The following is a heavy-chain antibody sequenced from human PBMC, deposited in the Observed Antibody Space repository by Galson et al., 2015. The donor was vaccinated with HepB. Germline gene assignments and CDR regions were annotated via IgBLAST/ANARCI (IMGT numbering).Heavy chain of an antibody. Sequence: SLRLSCAASGFSISDYAMAWVRQAPEKGLEWVSSVTRGNYIYYAESVKGRFTISRDISKNILYLQMNSLRVEDTAIYYCAQERGCGGNNCHNLRGYWGQGTRVTVSS. CDR3: AQERGCGGNNCHNLRGY. J-gene: IGHJ4*02. V-gene: IGHV3-23*01. D-gene: IGHD2-21*01. CDR1: GFSISDYA. CDR2: VTRGNYI.